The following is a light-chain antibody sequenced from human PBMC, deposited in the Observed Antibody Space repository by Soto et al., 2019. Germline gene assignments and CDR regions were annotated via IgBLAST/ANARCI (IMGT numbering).Light chain of an antibody. CDR3: QVWDSSF. Sequence: SYELTQPVSVSVALGQTATITCGGSNIGSKNVHWYQHKPGQAPVLVIYRDSNRPSGIPDRFSGSNSGNTATLTITRAQVGDEADYYCQVWDSSFFGGGTQLTVL. V-gene: IGLV3-9*01. J-gene: IGLJ2*01. CDR1: NIGSKN. CDR2: RDS.